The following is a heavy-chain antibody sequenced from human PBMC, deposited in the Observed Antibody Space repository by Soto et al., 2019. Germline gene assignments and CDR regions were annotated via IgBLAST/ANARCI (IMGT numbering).Heavy chain of an antibody. V-gene: IGHV3-48*02. CDR1: GFTFSSYS. Sequence: GGSLRLSCAASGFTFSSYSMNWVRQAPGKGLEWVSYISSSSSTIYYADSVKGRFTISRDNAKNSLYLQMNSLRDEDTAVYYCARDHGLRVSYAQPIDYWGQGTLVTVSS. CDR3: ARDHGLRVSYAQPIDY. J-gene: IGHJ4*02. CDR2: ISSSSSTI. D-gene: IGHD2-2*01.